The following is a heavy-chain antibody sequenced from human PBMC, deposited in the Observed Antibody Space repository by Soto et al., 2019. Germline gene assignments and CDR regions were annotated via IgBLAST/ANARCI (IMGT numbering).Heavy chain of an antibody. CDR1: GFTFSSYA. CDR2: ISYDGTIK. V-gene: IGHV3-30-3*01. D-gene: IGHD3-9*01. CDR3: ARTPFYDILTGFYFSY. Sequence: GGSLRLSCAASGFTFSSYAMHWVRQAPGKGLEWVAVISYDGTIKYYADSGKGRFTISRDNSRNTLYLQMNSLRAEDTDVYYCARTPFYDILTGFYFSYWGQGTLVTVSS. J-gene: IGHJ4*02.